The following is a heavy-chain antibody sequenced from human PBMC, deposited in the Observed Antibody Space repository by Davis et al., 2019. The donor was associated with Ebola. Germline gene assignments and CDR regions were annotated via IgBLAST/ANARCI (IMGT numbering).Heavy chain of an antibody. CDR2: INWNDGST. V-gene: IGHV3-20*04. D-gene: IGHD5-18*01. Sequence: GGSLRLSCAASGSTFDDYGMSWVRQAPGKGLEWVAGINWNDGSTGYADSVKGRFTISRDNAKNSLYLQMNTLRVEDTAIYYCVPGTWIRGQGTLVTVSS. CDR1: GSTFDDYG. CDR3: VPGTWI. J-gene: IGHJ4*02.